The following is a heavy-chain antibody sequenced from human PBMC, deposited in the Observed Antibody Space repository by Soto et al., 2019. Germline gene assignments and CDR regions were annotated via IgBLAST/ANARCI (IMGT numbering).Heavy chain of an antibody. V-gene: IGHV3-30-3*01. CDR2: ISYDGSNK. D-gene: IGHD4-17*01. Sequence: QVQLVESGGGVVQPGRSLRLSCAASGFTFSSYAMHWVRQAPGKGLEWVAVISYDGSNKYYADSVKGRFTISRDNSKNTLYLQMNSLRAEDTAVYYCARDGGVTTVTTFDYWGQGTLVTVSS. J-gene: IGHJ4*02. CDR1: GFTFSSYA. CDR3: ARDGGVTTVTTFDY.